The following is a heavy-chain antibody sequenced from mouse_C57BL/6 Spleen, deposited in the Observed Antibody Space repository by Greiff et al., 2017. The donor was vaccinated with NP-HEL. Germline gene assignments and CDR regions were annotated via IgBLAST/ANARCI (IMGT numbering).Heavy chain of an antibody. V-gene: IGHV3-6*01. D-gene: IGHD1-1*01. CDR3: ARDSFYGSSYDWYFDV. CDR2: ISYDGSN. Sequence: EVKLQESGPGLVKPSQSLSLTCSVTGYSITSGYYWNWIRQFPGNKLEWMGYISYDGSNNYNPSLKNRISITRDTSKNQFFRKLNSVTTEDTATYYCARDSFYGSSYDWYFDVWGTGTTVTVSS. J-gene: IGHJ1*03. CDR1: GYSITSGYY.